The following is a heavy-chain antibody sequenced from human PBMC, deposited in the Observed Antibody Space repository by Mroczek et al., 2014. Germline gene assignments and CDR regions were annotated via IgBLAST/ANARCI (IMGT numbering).Heavy chain of an antibody. CDR1: GGTFSSYA. J-gene: IGHJ6*03. Sequence: VQLVESGAEVKKPGSSVKVSCKASGGTFSSYAISWVRQAPGQGLEWMGGIIPIFGTANYAQKFQGRVTITADESTSTAYMELSSLRSEDTAVYYCARVSIAARPILYYYMDVWGKGTTVTVSS. V-gene: IGHV1-69*01. CDR3: ARVSIAARPILYYYMDV. CDR2: IIPIFGTA. D-gene: IGHD6-6*01.